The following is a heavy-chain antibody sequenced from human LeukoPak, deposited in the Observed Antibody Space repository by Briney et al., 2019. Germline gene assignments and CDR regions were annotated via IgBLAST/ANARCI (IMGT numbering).Heavy chain of an antibody. J-gene: IGHJ4*02. CDR3: ASDPSGGSYWVKLDY. D-gene: IGHD1-26*01. V-gene: IGHV1-46*01. CDR2: INPSGGST. Sequence: GASVKVSCKASGYTFTSYYMHWVRQAPGQGLEWMGIINPSGGSTSYAQKFQGRVTMTRDTSISTAYMELSRLRSDDTAVYYCASDPSGGSYWVKLDYWGQGTLVTVSS. CDR1: GYTFTSYY.